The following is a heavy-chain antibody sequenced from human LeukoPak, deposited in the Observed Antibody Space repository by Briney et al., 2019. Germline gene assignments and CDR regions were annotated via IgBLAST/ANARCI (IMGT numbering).Heavy chain of an antibody. CDR2: IKQDGSEK. Sequence: PGGSLRLSCAASGLTFSSYWMSWVRQAPGKGLEWVANIKQDGSEKYYVDSVKGRFTISRDNTKNSLYLQMNSLRAEDTAVYYCAREPGTTGTTLWFDPWGQGTLVTVSS. J-gene: IGHJ5*02. V-gene: IGHV3-7*01. D-gene: IGHD1-1*01. CDR1: GLTFSSYW. CDR3: AREPGTTGTTLWFDP.